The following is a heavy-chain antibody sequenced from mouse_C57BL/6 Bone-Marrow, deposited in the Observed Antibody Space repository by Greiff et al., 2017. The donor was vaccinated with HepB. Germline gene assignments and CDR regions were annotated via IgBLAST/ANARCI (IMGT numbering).Heavy chain of an antibody. CDR2: ISDGGSYT. J-gene: IGHJ4*01. CDR3: ARDGRGVYYYAMEF. D-gene: IGHD1-1*01. Sequence: EVQLVESGAGLVKPGGSLKLSCAASGFTFSSYSMSWVRQTPEQRLEWVATISDGGSYTYYPDNVKGRFTISRDNAKNTLYLQMSHLKSEDTAMYYCARDGRGVYYYAMEFWGQGTSVTVTA. V-gene: IGHV5-4*01. CDR1: GFTFSSYS.